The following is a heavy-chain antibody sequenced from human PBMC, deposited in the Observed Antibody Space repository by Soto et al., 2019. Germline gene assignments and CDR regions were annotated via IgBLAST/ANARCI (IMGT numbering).Heavy chain of an antibody. CDR2: INHSGST. CDR3: ARLGSVAGFYYYGMDV. V-gene: IGHV4-34*01. CDR1: GGSFSGYY. J-gene: IGHJ6*02. Sequence: PSETLSLTCAVYGGSFSGYYWSWIRQPPGKGLEWIGEINHSGSTNYNPSLKSRVTISVDTSKNQFSLKLSSVTAADTAVYYCARLGSVAGFYYYGMDVWGQGTTVTVSS. D-gene: IGHD6-19*01.